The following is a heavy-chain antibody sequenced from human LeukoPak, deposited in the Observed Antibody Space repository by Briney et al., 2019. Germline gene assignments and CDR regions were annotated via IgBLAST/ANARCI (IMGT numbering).Heavy chain of an antibody. CDR1: AFTFSDYS. CDR3: ARDRIKSGSYYFDY. J-gene: IGHJ4*02. CDR2: ISGRGSTI. Sequence: GGSLRLSCAASAFTFSDYSMNWVRLAQGKGLEWDSYISGRGSTIYYADSVKGRFTIYRDNAKNSMYLQMNSLRAEDTAVYYCARDRIKSGSYYFDYWGQGTLVTVSS. D-gene: IGHD1-26*01. V-gene: IGHV3-48*01.